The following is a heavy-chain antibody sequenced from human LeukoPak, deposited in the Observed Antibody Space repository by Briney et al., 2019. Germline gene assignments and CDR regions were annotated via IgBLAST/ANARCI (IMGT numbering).Heavy chain of an antibody. CDR1: GGTFSGYY. CDR3: ARDDFGVALGGV. V-gene: IGHV4-34*01. CDR2: IYHTGST. D-gene: IGHD3-3*01. J-gene: IGHJ6*04. Sequence: SETLSHTCAVYGGTFSGYYWSWIRQSPAKGLEWIGQIYHTGSTNYNPSLESRVTISLDTSNNQFSLKLTSVTAADTAVYYCARDDFGVALGGVWGKGTTVTVSS.